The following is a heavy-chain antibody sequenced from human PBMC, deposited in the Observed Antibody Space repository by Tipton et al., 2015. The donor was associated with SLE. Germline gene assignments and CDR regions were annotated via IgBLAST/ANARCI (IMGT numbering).Heavy chain of an antibody. D-gene: IGHD5-12*01. CDR3: ARSGVPTAYYYYHMDV. CDR1: GYSFTTYA. J-gene: IGHJ6*03. CDR2: INTNTGTP. V-gene: IGHV7-4-1*02. Sequence: QLVQSGPEVKKPGASVKVSCNASGYSFTTYALNWVRQAPGQGLEWMGWINTNTGTPTYAQDFTGRFVFSLDTSVSASYLQINGLKAEDTAVYYCARSGVPTAYYYYHMDVWGKGTTVTVSS.